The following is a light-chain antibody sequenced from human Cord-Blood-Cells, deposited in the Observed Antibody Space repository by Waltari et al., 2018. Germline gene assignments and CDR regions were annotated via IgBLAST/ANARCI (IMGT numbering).Light chain of an antibody. CDR1: QSISSW. CDR2: DAS. J-gene: IGKJ2*01. Sequence: DIQMTQSPSTLSASVGDRVTITCRASQSISSWLAWYQQKPGKAPKLLIYDASSLESGVPSRFSGSGSVTEFTLTISSLQPDDFATYYCQQYNSYSHTFGQGTQLEIK. CDR3: QQYNSYSHT. V-gene: IGKV1-5*01.